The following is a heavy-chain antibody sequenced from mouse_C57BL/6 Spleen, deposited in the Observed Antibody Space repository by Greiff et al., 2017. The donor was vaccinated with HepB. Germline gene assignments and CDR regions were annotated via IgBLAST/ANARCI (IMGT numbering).Heavy chain of an antibody. CDR2: IRNKANGYTT. V-gene: IGHV7-3*01. CDR1: GFTFTDYY. Sequence: EVKLVESGGGLVQPGGSLSLSCAASGFTFTDYYMSWVRQPPGKALEWLGFIRNKANGYTTEYSASVKGRFTISRDNSQSILYLQMNALRAEDSATYYCARSPYYSNYVDAMDYWGQGTSVTVSS. D-gene: IGHD2-5*01. J-gene: IGHJ4*01. CDR3: ARSPYYSNYVDAMDY.